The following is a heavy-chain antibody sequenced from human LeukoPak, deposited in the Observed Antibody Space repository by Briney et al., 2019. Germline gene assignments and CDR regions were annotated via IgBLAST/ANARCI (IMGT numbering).Heavy chain of an antibody. CDR3: ARNVDYYDSSGLDY. J-gene: IGHJ4*02. V-gene: IGHV1-69*05. CDR2: IIPIFGTA. D-gene: IGHD3-22*01. Sequence: SVKVSCKTSGGTFSSYAISWVRQAPGQGLEWMGRIIPIFGTANYAQKFQGRVTITTDESTSTAYMELSSLRSEDTAVYYCARNVDYYDSSGLDYWGQGTLVTVSS. CDR1: GGTFSSYA.